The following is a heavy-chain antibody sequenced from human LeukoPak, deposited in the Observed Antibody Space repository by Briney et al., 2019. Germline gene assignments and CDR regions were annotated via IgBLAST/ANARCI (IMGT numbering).Heavy chain of an antibody. Sequence: ASVKVSCKASGYTFTSYDINWVRQATGQGLEWMGWMNPNSGNTGYAQKFQGRVTITADKSTSTAYMELSSLRSEDTAVYYCAGPDDSPYSYYFDYWGQGTLVTVSS. CDR2: MNPNSGNT. D-gene: IGHD2-15*01. CDR1: GYTFTSYD. J-gene: IGHJ4*02. CDR3: AGPDDSPYSYYFDY. V-gene: IGHV1-8*01.